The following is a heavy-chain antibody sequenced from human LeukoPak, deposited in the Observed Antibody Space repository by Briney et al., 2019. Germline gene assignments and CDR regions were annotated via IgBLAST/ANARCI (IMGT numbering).Heavy chain of an antibody. Sequence: GGSLRLSCAASGFTFSIYNMNWVRQAPGKGLEWTSYISSSGTATHFADSVKGRFTISRDNAKNSLYLQMNSLRAEDTAVYYCARDTTGGYNNYYYYMDVCGKGTTVTVSS. V-gene: IGHV3-48*03. J-gene: IGHJ6*03. CDR1: GFTFSIYN. CDR2: ISSSGTAT. CDR3: ARDTTGGYNNYYYYMDV. D-gene: IGHD1-1*01.